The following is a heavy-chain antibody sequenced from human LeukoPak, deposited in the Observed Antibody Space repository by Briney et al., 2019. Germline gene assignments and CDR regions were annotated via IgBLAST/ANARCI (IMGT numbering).Heavy chain of an antibody. CDR2: LSGSGGGT. Sequence: EGSLRLSCAASGFTFSSYAMSWVRQAPGKGLEWVSGLSGSGGGTYYADSVKGRFTISRDNSKNTLYLQMNSLRAEDTALYYCAKDFLSHSSGWYYFGFWGQGTLVIVSS. J-gene: IGHJ4*02. D-gene: IGHD6-19*01. CDR1: GFTFSSYA. CDR3: AKDFLSHSSGWYYFGF. V-gene: IGHV3-23*01.